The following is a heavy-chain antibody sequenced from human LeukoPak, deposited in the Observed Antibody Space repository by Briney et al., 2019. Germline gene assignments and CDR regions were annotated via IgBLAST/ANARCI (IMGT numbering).Heavy chain of an antibody. CDR3: ATIEGGAGTD. CDR1: GYTFTDYY. J-gene: IGHJ4*02. CDR2: IYPKSGDT. Sequence: RASVKVSCKASGYTFTDYYIHWVRQAPGQGLEWMGYIYPKSGDTKYAQKFQGRVTMTRDTSITTAYMELTRLTSDDTALYSCATIEGGAGTDWGQGTLVTVSS. V-gene: IGHV1-2*02. D-gene: IGHD6-19*01.